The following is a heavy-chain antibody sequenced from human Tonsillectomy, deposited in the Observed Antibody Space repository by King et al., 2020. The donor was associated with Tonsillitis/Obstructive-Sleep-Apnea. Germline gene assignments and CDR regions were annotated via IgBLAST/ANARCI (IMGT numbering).Heavy chain of an antibody. CDR3: ARSVALGDYMDV. D-gene: IGHD3-16*01. CDR2: IYYGGST. CDR1: GGSISSGGYY. J-gene: IGHJ6*03. V-gene: IGHV4-31*01. Sequence: QLQESGPGLVKPSQTLSLTCTVSGGSISSGGYYWSWIRQHPGEGLEWIGYIYYGGSTDYNPSLKSLPTISVDTSKNQFSLRLSSVTAADTAVYYCARSVALGDYMDVWGNGTTVTVS.